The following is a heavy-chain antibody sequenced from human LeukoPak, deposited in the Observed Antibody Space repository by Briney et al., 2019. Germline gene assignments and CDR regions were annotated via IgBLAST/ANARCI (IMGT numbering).Heavy chain of an antibody. V-gene: IGHV4-59*01. CDR2: IYYSGST. D-gene: IGHD5-24*01. CDR1: GGSISSYY. CDR3: ARAGLEMATIPFYSDY. J-gene: IGHJ4*02. Sequence: SETLSLTCTVSGGSISSYYWSWIRQPPGKGLEWIGYIYYSGSTNYNPSLKSRVTISVDTSKNQFSLKLSSVTAADTAVYYCARAGLEMATIPFYSDYWGQGTLVTVSS.